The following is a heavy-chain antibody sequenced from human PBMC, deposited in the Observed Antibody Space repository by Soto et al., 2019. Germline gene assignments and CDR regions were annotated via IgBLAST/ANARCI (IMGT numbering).Heavy chain of an antibody. CDR2: LYYSGNT. J-gene: IGHJ5*02. CDR1: GGSISRSSYS. D-gene: IGHD2-15*01. Sequence: SETLSLTCTVSGGSISRSSYSWAWNRQPPGKGLEWIGTLYYSGNTYYNPSLKSRVTISVDTSKNQFSLKLSSVTAADTAVYYCATRQGGSYNWFDPWGQGTLVTVSS. CDR3: ATRQGGSYNWFDP. V-gene: IGHV4-39*01.